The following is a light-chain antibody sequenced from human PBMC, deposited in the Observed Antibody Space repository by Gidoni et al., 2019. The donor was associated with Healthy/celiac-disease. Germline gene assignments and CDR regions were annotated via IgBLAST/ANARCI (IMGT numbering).Light chain of an antibody. CDR1: QSVSSY. V-gene: IGKV3-11*01. J-gene: IGKJ2*01. CDR3: QQRSNWPPSDT. CDR2: DAS. Sequence: EIVFTQSPATLSLSPGERATLSCRASQSVSSYLAWYQQKPGQAPRLLIYDASNRATGIPARFSGSGSGTDFTLTISSLEPEDFAVYYCQQRSNWPPSDTFGQGTKLEIK.